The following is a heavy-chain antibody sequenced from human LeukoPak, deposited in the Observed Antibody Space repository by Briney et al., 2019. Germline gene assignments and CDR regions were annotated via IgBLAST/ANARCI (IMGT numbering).Heavy chain of an antibody. J-gene: IGHJ4*02. CDR1: GGSISSYY. CDR3: AAGPDSSSPTFDY. CDR2: IYYSGST. D-gene: IGHD6-6*01. Sequence: SETLSLTCTVSGGSISSYYWSWIRQPPGKGLEWIGYIYYSGSTNYNPSLKSRVTISVDTSKNQFSLKLSSVTAADTAVYYCAAGPDSSSPTFDYWGQGTLVTVSS. V-gene: IGHV4-59*12.